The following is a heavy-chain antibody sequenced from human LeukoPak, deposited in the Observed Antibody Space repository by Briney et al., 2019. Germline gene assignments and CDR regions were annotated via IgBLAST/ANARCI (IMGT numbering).Heavy chain of an antibody. D-gene: IGHD2-2*01. Sequence: PGGSLRLSCAASGFTFSSYAMSWVRQAPGKGLEWVSAISGSGGSTYYADSVKGRFTISRDNSKNTVYLEMNSLVPEDTAVYYCAKDDSGSSNLRFYNYYMDVWGKGTTVIVSS. CDR3: AKDDSGSSNLRFYNYYMDV. CDR1: GFTFSSYA. CDR2: ISGSGGST. J-gene: IGHJ6*03. V-gene: IGHV3-23*01.